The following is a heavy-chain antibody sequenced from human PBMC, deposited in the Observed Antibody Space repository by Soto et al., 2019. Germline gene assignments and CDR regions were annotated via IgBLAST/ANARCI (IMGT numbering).Heavy chain of an antibody. J-gene: IGHJ6*03. CDR3: ARTGGSSWYGGSYYDYYMDV. CDR1: GYTFTSYD. Sequence: QVQLVQSGAEVKKPGASVKVSCKASGYTFTSYDIIWVRQATGQGLEWMGWMNPIRGYTGYAQKVQGRVTMTRNTSISTAYMELSSLRREDTAVYYCARTGGSSWYGGSYYDYYMDVWGKGTTITVSS. D-gene: IGHD6-13*01. V-gene: IGHV1-8*01. CDR2: MNPIRGYT.